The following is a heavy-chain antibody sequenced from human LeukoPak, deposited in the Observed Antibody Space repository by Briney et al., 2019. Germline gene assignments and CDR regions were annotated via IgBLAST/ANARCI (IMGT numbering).Heavy chain of an antibody. V-gene: IGHV4-59*01. Sequence: SETLSLTCTVSGASISSYYWNWIGQAPGKGLEGIGYIYDRGSTNYNPSLRSRVSISVDTSTHQFSLTLGSVTAADTAVYYCARAYYDSSGYYLSNWYFDLWGRGTLVTVSS. CDR1: GASISSYY. D-gene: IGHD3-22*01. CDR3: ARAYYDSSGYYLSNWYFDL. CDR2: IYDRGST. J-gene: IGHJ2*01.